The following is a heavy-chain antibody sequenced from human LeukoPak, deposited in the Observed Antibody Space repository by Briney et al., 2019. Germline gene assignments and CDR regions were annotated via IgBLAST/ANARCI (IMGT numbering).Heavy chain of an antibody. Sequence: PGGSLRLSCAASGFTFSSYWMSWVRQAPGKGLEWVANIKQDGSEKYYVDSVKGRFTISRDNAKNSLYLQMNSLRAEDTAVYYCASNLRIAARHSNAFDIWGQGTMVTVSS. V-gene: IGHV3-7*01. CDR1: GFTFSSYW. CDR2: IKQDGSEK. CDR3: ASNLRIAARHSNAFDI. D-gene: IGHD6-6*01. J-gene: IGHJ3*02.